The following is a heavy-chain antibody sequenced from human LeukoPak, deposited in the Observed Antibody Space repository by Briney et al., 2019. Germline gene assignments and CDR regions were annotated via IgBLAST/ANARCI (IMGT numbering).Heavy chain of an antibody. D-gene: IGHD3-9*01. CDR3: ARGLNVLRYFDLLY. V-gene: IGHV3-33*01. CDR2: IWYDGSNK. CDR1: GFTFGDYA. J-gene: IGHJ4*02. Sequence: GGSLRLSCTASGFTFGDYAMSWVRQAPGKGLEWVAVIWYDGSNKYYADSVRGRFTISRDNSKNTLYLQMNSLRAEDTAVYYCARGLNVLRYFDLLYWGQGTLVTVSS.